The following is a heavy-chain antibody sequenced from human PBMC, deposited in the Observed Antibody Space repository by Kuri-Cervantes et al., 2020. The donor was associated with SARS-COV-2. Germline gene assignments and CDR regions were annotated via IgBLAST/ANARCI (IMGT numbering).Heavy chain of an antibody. CDR1: GGSFSGYY. D-gene: IGHD3-3*01. CDR3: ARVWGWSGYYFHYGMDV. V-gene: IGHV4-34*01. CDR2: INHSGST. Sequence: SQTLSLTCAVYGGSFSGYYWSWTRQPPGKGLEWIGEINHSGSTNYNPSLKSRVTISVDTSKNQFSLKLSSVTAADTAVYYCARVWGWSGYYFHYGMDVWGQGTTVTVSS. J-gene: IGHJ6*02.